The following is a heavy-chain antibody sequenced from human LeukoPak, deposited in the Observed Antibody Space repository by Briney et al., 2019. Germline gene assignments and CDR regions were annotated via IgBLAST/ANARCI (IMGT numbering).Heavy chain of an antibody. Sequence: GESLKISCKASGYSFASYWIGWVRQTSGKGLEWMAIIHPNDASTIYSPSFQGQVTISADRSITTAYLQWNTLQASDTAIYYCARHNNWAFDYWGRGTLLTVSS. CDR3: ARHNNWAFDY. J-gene: IGHJ4*02. V-gene: IGHV5-51*01. CDR2: IHPNDAST. CDR1: GYSFASYW. D-gene: IGHD1-20*01.